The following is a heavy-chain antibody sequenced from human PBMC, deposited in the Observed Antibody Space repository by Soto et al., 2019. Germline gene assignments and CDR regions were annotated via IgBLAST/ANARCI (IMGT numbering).Heavy chain of an antibody. Sequence: QVQLQESGPGLVKPSQTLSLSCTVSGDSISRGGYYWNWIRQHPRKGLEWIGYIYHSGSTNYNPSLKSRVTNPVETFKNQWSLELTKVTAAETAVYYCGGDGAGAYGLGCFGPWGKGILVPVPS. CDR2: IYHSGST. D-gene: IGHD2-21*01. CDR3: GGDGAGAYGLGCFGP. V-gene: IGHV4-31*03. CDR1: GDSISRGGYY. J-gene: IGHJ5*02.